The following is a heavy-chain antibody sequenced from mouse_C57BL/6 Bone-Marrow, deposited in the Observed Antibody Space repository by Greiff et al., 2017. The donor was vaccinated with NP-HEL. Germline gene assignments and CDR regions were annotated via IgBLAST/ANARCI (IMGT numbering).Heavy chain of an antibody. D-gene: IGHD2-2*01. CDR2: IYPRSGNT. CDR3: ARRYGYEGY. V-gene: IGHV1-81*01. J-gene: IGHJ2*01. CDR1: GYTFTSYG. Sequence: VKVVESGAELARPGASVKLSCKASGYTFTSYGISWVKQRTGQGLEWIGEIYPRSGNTYYNEKFKGKATLTADKSSSTAYMELRSLTSEDSAVYFCARRYGYEGYWGQGTTLTVSS.